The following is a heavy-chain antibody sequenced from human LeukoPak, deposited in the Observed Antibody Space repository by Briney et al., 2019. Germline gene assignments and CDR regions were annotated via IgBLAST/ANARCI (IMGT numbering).Heavy chain of an antibody. CDR2: INPKSGGT. D-gene: IGHD1-1*01. Sequence: ASVKVSCKASGYTFTGYYMHWVRQAPGRGLEWMGWINPKSGGTKYAQKFQGRVTMTRDTSISTAYMELSRLSSDDTAVYYCACVRNDDAFDIWGQGTMVTVSS. CDR3: ACVRNDDAFDI. CDR1: GYTFTGYY. V-gene: IGHV1-2*02. J-gene: IGHJ3*02.